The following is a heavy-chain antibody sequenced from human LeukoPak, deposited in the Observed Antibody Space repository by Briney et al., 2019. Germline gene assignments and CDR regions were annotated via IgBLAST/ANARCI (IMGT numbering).Heavy chain of an antibody. V-gene: IGHV1-2*02. CDR2: INPNSGGT. J-gene: IGHJ3*02. D-gene: IGHD3-22*01. CDR3: ARDLTNLYYYDSSGYQHDAFDI. CDR1: GYIFTDYY. Sequence: ASVKVSCKASGYIFTDYYMHWVRQAPGQGLEWMGWINPNSGGTNYAQKFQGRVTMTRDTSISTAYMELSRLRSDDTAVYYCARDLTNLYYYDSSGYQHDAFDIWGQGTMVTVSS.